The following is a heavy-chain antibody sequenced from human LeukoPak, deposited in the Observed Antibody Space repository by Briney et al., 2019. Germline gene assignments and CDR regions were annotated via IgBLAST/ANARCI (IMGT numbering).Heavy chain of an antibody. CDR2: VYQSGHA. CDR3: ASLRFGDSYFDL. V-gene: IGHV4-38-2*02. Sequence: SETLSLTCKVSNYSARSDVHWSWIRQSPGRGLEWIASVYQSGHAHYSPSLKSRVLISFDTSKKELSLKINSVTATDTALYYCASLRFGDSYFDLWGQGTQVTVSS. J-gene: IGHJ4*02. CDR1: NYSARSDVH. D-gene: IGHD3-10*01.